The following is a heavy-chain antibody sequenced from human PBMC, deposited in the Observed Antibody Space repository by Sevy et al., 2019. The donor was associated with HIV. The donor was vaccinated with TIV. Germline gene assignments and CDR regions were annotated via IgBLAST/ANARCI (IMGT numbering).Heavy chain of an antibody. V-gene: IGHV4-39*01. J-gene: IGHJ5*02. D-gene: IGHD4-17*01. Sequence: SETLSLTCTVSGGSISSSGYYWGWIRQPPGKGLAWIVSISYSGSTYYSPSLKSRVTISVDTSKNQFSLNLSSVTAADTAVFYCARHRIGDYTNYFDPWGQGTLVTVSS. CDR1: GGSISSSGYY. CDR2: ISYSGST. CDR3: ARHRIGDYTNYFDP.